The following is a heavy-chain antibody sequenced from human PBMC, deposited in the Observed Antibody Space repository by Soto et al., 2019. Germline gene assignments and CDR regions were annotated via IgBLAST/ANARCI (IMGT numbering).Heavy chain of an antibody. Sequence: QVQLVQSGTEVKKPGSSVKVSCKASGGTFSRHAVNWVRQAPGQGLEWMGAILPIVDATNDAQKFQDRVTITADESTGTVYMELRSLRSEDTAVYFCAGAPPNDDGDYDAFDLWGQGTLVIVSS. CDR3: AGAPPNDDGDYDAFDL. CDR2: ILPIVDAT. D-gene: IGHD4-17*01. V-gene: IGHV1-69*12. CDR1: GGTFSRHA. J-gene: IGHJ3*01.